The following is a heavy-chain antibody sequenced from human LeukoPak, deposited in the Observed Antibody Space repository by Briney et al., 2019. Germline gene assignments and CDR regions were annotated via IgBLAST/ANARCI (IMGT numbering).Heavy chain of an antibody. D-gene: IGHD2-8*01. Sequence: AGGSLRLSCAASGFNFNTYGMHWVRQTPGKGLEWVAVIWHDGSDEYYADSVKGRFTISRDNSESLVYLQMDSLRDEDTAVYYCAGEVVRDVSGVDYTWLDPWGQGTLVFVS. V-gene: IGHV3-33*01. CDR2: IWHDGSDE. CDR3: AGEVVRDVSGVDYTWLDP. CDR1: GFNFNTYG. J-gene: IGHJ5*02.